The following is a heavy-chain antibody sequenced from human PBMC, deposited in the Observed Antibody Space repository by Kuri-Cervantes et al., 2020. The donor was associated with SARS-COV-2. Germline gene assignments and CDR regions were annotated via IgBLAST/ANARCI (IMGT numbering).Heavy chain of an antibody. D-gene: IGHD2-8*01. CDR3: ARLGKNCTNGVCNTYYYYHMDV. Sequence: ASVKVSCKASGYTFTGYYMHWVRQAPGQGLEWMGWINPNSGGTNYAQKFQGWVTMTRDTSISTVYMELSRLRSDDTAVYYCARLGKNCTNGVCNTYYYYHMDVWGKGTTVTVSS. J-gene: IGHJ6*03. CDR1: GYTFTGYY. CDR2: INPNSGGT. V-gene: IGHV1-2*04.